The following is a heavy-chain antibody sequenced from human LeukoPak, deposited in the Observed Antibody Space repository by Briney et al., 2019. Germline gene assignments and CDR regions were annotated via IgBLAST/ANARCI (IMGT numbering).Heavy chain of an antibody. V-gene: IGHV4-34*01. CDR2: INHSGST. CDR1: GGSFSGYY. CDR3: ARVAYCSGGSCYPGEDY. Sequence: SETLSLTCAVYGGSFSGYYWSWIRQPPGKGLEWIGEINHSGSTNYNPSLKSRVTISVDTSKNQFSLKLSSVTAADTAVYYCARVAYCSGGSCYPGEDYWGQGTLVTVSS. J-gene: IGHJ4*02. D-gene: IGHD2-15*01.